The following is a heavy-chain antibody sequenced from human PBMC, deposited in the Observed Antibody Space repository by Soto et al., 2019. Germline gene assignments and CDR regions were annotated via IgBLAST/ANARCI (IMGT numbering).Heavy chain of an antibody. J-gene: IGHJ6*02. V-gene: IGHV1-3*01. CDR3: ARDYYYVSGSYYYPSGGMDV. Sequence: ASVKVSCKASGYTFTSYAMHWVRQAPGQRLEWMGWINAGNGNTKYSQKFQGRVTITRDTSASTAYMELSSLRSEDTAVYYCARDYYYVSGSYYYPSGGMDVWGQGTTVTVSS. D-gene: IGHD3-10*01. CDR1: GYTFTSYA. CDR2: INAGNGNT.